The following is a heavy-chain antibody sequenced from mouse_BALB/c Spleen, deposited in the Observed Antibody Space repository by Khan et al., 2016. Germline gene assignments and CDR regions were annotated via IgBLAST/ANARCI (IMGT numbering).Heavy chain of an antibody. CDR2: ILPGSGST. CDR3: ARTDRRGYFDY. Sequence: VQLQESGAELMKPGASVKISCKATGYTFSSYWIEWVKQRPGHGLEWIGEILPGSGSTNYNEKFRGKATFTADTSSNTAYMQLSSLTSEDSAVHYCARTDRRGYFDYWGQGTTLPVSS. CDR1: GYTFSSYW. J-gene: IGHJ2*01. V-gene: IGHV1-9*01.